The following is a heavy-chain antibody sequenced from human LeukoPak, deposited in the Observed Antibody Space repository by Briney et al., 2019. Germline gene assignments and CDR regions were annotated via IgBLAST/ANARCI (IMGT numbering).Heavy chain of an antibody. V-gene: IGHV3-33*06. Sequence: GGSLSLSWAASGFTFSSYGMHWVRQAPGKGLEWVAVIWYDGSNKYYADSVKGRFTISRDNSKNTLYLQMNSLRAEDTAVYYCAKDVRHCSSTSCYTAEWFDPWGQGTLVTVSS. CDR3: AKDVRHCSSTSCYTAEWFDP. D-gene: IGHD2-2*02. CDR1: GFTFSSYG. J-gene: IGHJ5*02. CDR2: IWYDGSNK.